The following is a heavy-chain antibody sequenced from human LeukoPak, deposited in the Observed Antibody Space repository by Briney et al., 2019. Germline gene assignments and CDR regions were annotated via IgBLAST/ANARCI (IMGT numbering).Heavy chain of an antibody. Sequence: ASVKVSCKASGYTFTSYDITWVRQAPGQGLEWRGWMSPNSGNTGYAQKFQGRVTMTRNTSITTAYMELSSLTSEDTAVYYCARETTIPPYYFDYWGLGSQVTVSP. CDR1: GYTFTSYD. J-gene: IGHJ4*02. CDR3: ARETTIPPYYFDY. V-gene: IGHV1-8*01. D-gene: IGHD3-9*01. CDR2: MSPNSGNT.